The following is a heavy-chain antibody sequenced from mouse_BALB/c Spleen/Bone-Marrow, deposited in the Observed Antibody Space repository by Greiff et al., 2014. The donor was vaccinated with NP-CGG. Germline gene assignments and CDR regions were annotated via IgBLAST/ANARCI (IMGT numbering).Heavy chain of an antibody. CDR1: GFNIKDTY. CDR3: NAVTTATSFDY. V-gene: IGHV14-4*02. D-gene: IGHD1-2*01. CDR2: IDPENGDT. Sequence: VQLQQPGAELVKPGASVKLSCTASGFNIKDTYMHWVKQMPEQGLEWIGWIDPENGDTEYAPKFQGKATMTADTSSNTAYLQLSSLTSEDTAVYYCNAVTTATSFDYWGQGTTLTVSS. J-gene: IGHJ2*01.